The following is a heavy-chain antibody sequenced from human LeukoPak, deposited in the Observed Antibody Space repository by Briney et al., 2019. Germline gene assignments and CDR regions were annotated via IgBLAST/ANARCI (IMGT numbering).Heavy chain of an antibody. CDR2: IWFDGSNE. D-gene: IGHD6-19*01. CDR3: ARDQYSGGWSHPGDY. V-gene: IGHV3-33*01. CDR1: GFTFRSYA. J-gene: IGHJ4*02. Sequence: PGGSLRLSCVASGFTFRSYAMHWVRQAPGKGLEWVAVIWFDGSNEHYADSMKGRVTISRDNSENTLYPQMYTLRAEDTAVYYCARDQYSGGWSHPGDYWGQGTLVTVSS.